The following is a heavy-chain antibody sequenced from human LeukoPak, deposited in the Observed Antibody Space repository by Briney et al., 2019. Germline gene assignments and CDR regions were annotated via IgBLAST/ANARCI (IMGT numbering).Heavy chain of an antibody. V-gene: IGHV3-33*08. D-gene: IGHD3-22*01. CDR2: IWYEGSNK. Sequence: GGSLRLSCAASGFTFSSYAMSWVRQAPGKGLGWVAVIWYEGSNKYYADSVKGRFTISRDNSKNTLYLQMNSLTGEDTAVSYCAKPIPYDSGVGGFDIWGQGTMVTVSS. CDR3: AKPIPYDSGVGGFDI. CDR1: GFTFSSYA. J-gene: IGHJ3*02.